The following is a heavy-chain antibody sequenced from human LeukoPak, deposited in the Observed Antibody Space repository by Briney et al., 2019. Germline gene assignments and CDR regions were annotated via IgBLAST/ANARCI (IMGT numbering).Heavy chain of an antibody. V-gene: IGHV4-4*02. CDR3: ARHIAVAGQRGFDY. CDR1: GGSINNYW. J-gene: IGHJ4*02. CDR2: IYHSGKT. Sequence: PSETLSLTCGVSGGSINNYWWSWVHQPAGKGLEWIGEIYHSGKTNYNVSLKSRVTMSVDRSKNQFSLRLTSVTAADTAFYFCARHIAVAGQRGFDYWGQGTLVTVSS. D-gene: IGHD6-19*01.